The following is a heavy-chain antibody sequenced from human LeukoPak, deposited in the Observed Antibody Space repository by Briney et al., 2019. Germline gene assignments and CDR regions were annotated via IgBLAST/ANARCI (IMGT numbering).Heavy chain of an antibody. CDR3: ARGTGLGYYYYYMDV. V-gene: IGHV1-69*13. Sequence: ASVKVSCKASGGTFSSYAISWVRQAPGQGLEWMGGIIPIFGTASYAQKFQGRVTITADESTSTAYMELSSLRSEDTAVYYCARGTGLGYYYYYMDVWGKGTTVTISS. D-gene: IGHD3/OR15-3a*01. J-gene: IGHJ6*03. CDR2: IIPIFGTA. CDR1: GGTFSSYA.